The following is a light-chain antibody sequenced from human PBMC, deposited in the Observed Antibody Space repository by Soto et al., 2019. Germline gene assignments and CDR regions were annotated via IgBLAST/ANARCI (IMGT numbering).Light chain of an antibody. CDR3: SSYAGSSVV. Sequence: QSALTQPPSASGSPGQSVTISCTGTRSDVGAYEYVSWYQHHPGRAPKLILYEVTKRPSGVPGRFSGSKSGNTASLTVSGLQAEDEADYYCSSYAGSSVVFGTGTKLTVL. V-gene: IGLV2-8*01. J-gene: IGLJ1*01. CDR2: EVT. CDR1: RSDVGAYEY.